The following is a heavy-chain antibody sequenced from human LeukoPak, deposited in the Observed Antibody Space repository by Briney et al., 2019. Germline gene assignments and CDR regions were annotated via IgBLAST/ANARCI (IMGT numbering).Heavy chain of an antibody. CDR3: ARVSVTTGMDV. V-gene: IGHV4-34*01. D-gene: IGHD4-11*01. J-gene: IGHJ6*02. Sequence: SETLSLTCAVYGGSFSGYYWSWIRQPPGKGLEWIGEINHSGSTNYNPSLKSRVTISVDTSKNQFSLKLSSVTAADTAVYYCARVSVTTGMDVWGQGTTVTVSS. CDR1: GGSFSGYY. CDR2: INHSGST.